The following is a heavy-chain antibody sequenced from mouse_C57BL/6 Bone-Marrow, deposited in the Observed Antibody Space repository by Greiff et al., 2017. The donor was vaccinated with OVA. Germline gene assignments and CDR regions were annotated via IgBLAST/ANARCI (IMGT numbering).Heavy chain of an antibody. J-gene: IGHJ2*01. V-gene: IGHV1-64*01. CDR3: ASGVYFDY. CDR1: GYTFTSYW. CDR2: IHPNSGST. Sequence: VQLQQPGAELVKPGASVKLSCKASGYTFTSYWMHWVKQRPGQGLEWIGMIHPNSGSTNYNEKFKSKATLTVDKSSNTAYLQLSSLTSEDTAVYYCASGVYFDYWGQGTTLTVSS.